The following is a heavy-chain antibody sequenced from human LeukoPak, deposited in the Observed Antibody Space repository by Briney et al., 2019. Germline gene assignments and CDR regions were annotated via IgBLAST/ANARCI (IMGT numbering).Heavy chain of an antibody. V-gene: IGHV3-23*01. CDR3: ARDPYSGSYGNYYYYYMDV. D-gene: IGHD1-26*01. Sequence: GGSLRLSCAASGFTFSSYGMSWVRQAPGKGLEWVSAISGSGGSTYYADSVKGRFTISRDNSKNTLYLQMNSLRAEDTAVYYCARDPYSGSYGNYYYYYMDVWGKGTTVTISS. J-gene: IGHJ6*03. CDR2: ISGSGGST. CDR1: GFTFSSYG.